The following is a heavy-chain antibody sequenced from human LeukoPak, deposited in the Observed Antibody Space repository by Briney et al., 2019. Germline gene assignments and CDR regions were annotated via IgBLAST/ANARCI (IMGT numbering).Heavy chain of an antibody. Sequence: PGGSLRLSCAASGFTVSSNYMSWVRQAPGKGLEWVSVIYSGGYTCYADSVKGRFTISRDNSKNTLYLQMNSLRAEDMAVYYCARVYSTYPYYYMDVWGKGTTVTVSS. V-gene: IGHV3-53*01. CDR3: ARVYSTYPYYYMDV. CDR2: IYSGGYT. D-gene: IGHD4-11*01. J-gene: IGHJ6*03. CDR1: GFTVSSNY.